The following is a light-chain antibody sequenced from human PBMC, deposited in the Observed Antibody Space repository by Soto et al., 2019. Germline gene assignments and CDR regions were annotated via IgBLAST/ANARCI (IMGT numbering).Light chain of an antibody. V-gene: IGKV3-20*01. CDR1: QSVSSSD. CDR2: GAS. Sequence: EIVLTQSPGTLSLSPGERATLSCRASQSVSSSDLAWYQQKPGQAPRLLIYGASSRATGIPDRFSGSGSGTKFTLSISSLQSEDFAVYYCQQYNNWPITFGQGTRLENK. J-gene: IGKJ5*01. CDR3: QQYNNWPIT.